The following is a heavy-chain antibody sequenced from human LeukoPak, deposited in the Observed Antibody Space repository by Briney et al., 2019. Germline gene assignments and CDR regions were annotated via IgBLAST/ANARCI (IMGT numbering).Heavy chain of an antibody. D-gene: IGHD1-26*01. V-gene: IGHV4-59*11. Sequence: SETLSLTCTVSGDSISGHYWSWIRQTPGKGLEWIGQVYYSGTTNYNPSLKSRVTISVDTSKNQFSLKLTSVTAADTAVYYCARDIRAVGATLYFDYWGQGTLVTVSS. CDR2: VYYSGTT. J-gene: IGHJ4*02. CDR3: ARDIRAVGATLYFDY. CDR1: GDSISGHY.